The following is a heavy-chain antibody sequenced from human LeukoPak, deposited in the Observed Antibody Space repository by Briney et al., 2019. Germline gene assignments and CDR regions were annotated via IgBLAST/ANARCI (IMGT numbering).Heavy chain of an antibody. D-gene: IGHD2-2*01. CDR1: GFTVSSNY. CDR2: IYSGGST. Sequence: GGSLRLSCAASGFTVSSNYMSWVRQAPGKGLEWVSVIYSGGSTYFAHSVKGRFTISRDNSKNTLYLQMNSLRAEDTAVYYCARVTSIVVVPAAMSGSIRRYYYYYYMDVWGKGTTVTVSS. J-gene: IGHJ6*03. CDR3: ARVTSIVVVPAAMSGSIRRYYYYYYMDV. V-gene: IGHV3-53*01.